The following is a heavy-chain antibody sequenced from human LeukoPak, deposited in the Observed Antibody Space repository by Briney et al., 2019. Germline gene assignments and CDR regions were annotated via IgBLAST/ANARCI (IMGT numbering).Heavy chain of an antibody. D-gene: IGHD4-17*01. V-gene: IGHV1-8*01. CDR3: ARGPDPTVTTLWHQYMDV. J-gene: IGHJ6*03. CDR2: MNPNSGNT. CDR1: GYTFTSYD. Sequence: ASVKVFCKASGYTFTSYDINWVRQATGQGLEWMGWMNPNSGNTGYAQKFQGRVTITRDTSISTAYMELSSLRSEDTAVYYCARGPDPTVTTLWHQYMDVWGKGTTVTVSS.